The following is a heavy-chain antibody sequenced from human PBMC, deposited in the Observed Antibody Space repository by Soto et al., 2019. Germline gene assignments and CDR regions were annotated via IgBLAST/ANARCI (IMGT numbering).Heavy chain of an antibody. V-gene: IGHV3-23*01. CDR1: GFTFSNFV. J-gene: IGHJ6*02. CDR3: TKASSDRHHMDV. Sequence: EVQLLESGGGLVQPGGSLRLSCATSGFTFSNFVMRWVRQTPGKGLEWVSTITSTGGDTYYTDSVKGRSTISRDNSKNTLYLQMSSLRAEDTALYYCTKASSDRHHMDVWGQGTTVTVSS. CDR2: ITSTGGDT.